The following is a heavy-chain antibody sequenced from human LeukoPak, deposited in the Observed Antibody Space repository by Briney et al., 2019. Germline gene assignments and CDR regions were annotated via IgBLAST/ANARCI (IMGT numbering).Heavy chain of an antibody. CDR3: ARILSIVGATEAIWYFDL. V-gene: IGHV3-7*01. J-gene: IGHJ2*01. CDR1: GFTFSSYW. Sequence: GGSLRLSCAASGFTFSSYWMSWVRQAPGKGLEWEANIKQDGSEKYYVDSVKGRFTISRDNAKNSLYLQMNSLRAEDTAVYYCARILSIVGATEAIWYFDLWGRGTLVTVSS. D-gene: IGHD1-26*01. CDR2: IKQDGSEK.